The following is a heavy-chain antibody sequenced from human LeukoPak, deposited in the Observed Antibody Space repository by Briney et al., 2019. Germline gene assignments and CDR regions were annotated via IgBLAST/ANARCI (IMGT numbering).Heavy chain of an antibody. Sequence: SETLSLTCTVSGGSISSSSYYWGWIRQPPGRGRGWIGSIYFSGSTYYNPSLKSVVTISVDTSNNQFSLKLSSVTAADTAVYYCARATAHRYTAVAGENMYYFDYWGQGTLVTVSS. CDR2: IYFSGST. CDR3: ARATAHRYTAVAGENMYYFDY. D-gene: IGHD6-19*01. CDR1: GGSISSSSYY. V-gene: IGHV4-39*01. J-gene: IGHJ4*02.